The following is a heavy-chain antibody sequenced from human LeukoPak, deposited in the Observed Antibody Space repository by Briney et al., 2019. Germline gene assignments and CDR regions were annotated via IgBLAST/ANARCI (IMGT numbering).Heavy chain of an antibody. J-gene: IGHJ5*02. Sequence: GGSLRLSCAASGFTFSSYAMHWVRQAPGKGLEYVSAISSNGGSTYYANSVKGRFTISRDNSKNTLYLQMGRPRAEDMAVYYCARDALRYCSSTSCYANWFDPWGQGTLVTVSS. CDR1: GFTFSSYA. D-gene: IGHD2-2*01. V-gene: IGHV3-64*01. CDR2: ISSNGGST. CDR3: ARDALRYCSSTSCYANWFDP.